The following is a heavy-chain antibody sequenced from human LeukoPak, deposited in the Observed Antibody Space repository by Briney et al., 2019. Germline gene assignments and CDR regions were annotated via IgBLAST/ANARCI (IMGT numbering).Heavy chain of an antibody. CDR2: INTDGAIT. V-gene: IGHV3-74*01. Sequence: GGSLRLSCAASGFTFSKYWMLGVRHAPGKGLESVSRINTDGAITAYAGSVKGRFTVSRDNADNTIFLQMNSVRDEDTAVYYWATKQWRAPPPVSWGQGTPVTVSS. D-gene: IGHD6-19*01. CDR3: ATKQWRAPPPVS. CDR1: GFTFSKYW. J-gene: IGHJ5*02.